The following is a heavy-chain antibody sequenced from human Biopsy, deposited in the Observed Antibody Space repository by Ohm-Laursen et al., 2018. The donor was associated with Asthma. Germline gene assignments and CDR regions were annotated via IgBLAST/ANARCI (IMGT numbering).Heavy chain of an antibody. CDR1: GFTFGDYC. CDR2: ISYDGSNK. CDR3: ARDMNRDGWYFDY. J-gene: IGHJ4*02. V-gene: IGHV3-30*03. Sequence: SLRLSCTASGFTFGDYCMSWVRRVPGKGLEWVAVISYDGSNKYYADSVKGRFTISRDNSKNTLYLQMNSLRGDDTAVYYCARDMNRDGWYFDYWGQGTLVTVSS. D-gene: IGHD5-24*01.